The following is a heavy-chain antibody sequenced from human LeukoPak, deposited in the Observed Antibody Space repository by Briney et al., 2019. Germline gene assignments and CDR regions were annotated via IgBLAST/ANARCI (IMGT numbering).Heavy chain of an antibody. CDR3: ARVISPYYYDSSGYYNDY. Sequence: PGGSLRLSCAASGFTFSSYWMSWVRQAPGKGLEWVANIKQDGSEKYYVDSLKGRFTISRDNAKNSLYLQMNSLRAEDTAVYYCARVISPYYYDSSGYYNDYWGQGTLVTVSS. D-gene: IGHD3-22*01. V-gene: IGHV3-7*05. CDR2: IKQDGSEK. J-gene: IGHJ4*02. CDR1: GFTFSSYW.